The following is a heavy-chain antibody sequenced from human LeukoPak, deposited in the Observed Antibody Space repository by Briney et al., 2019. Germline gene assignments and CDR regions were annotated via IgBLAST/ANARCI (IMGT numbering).Heavy chain of an antibody. Sequence: PSETLSLTCTVSGGSMNIKRYYWAWIRQPPGKGLEWIGSMYYSGNAYYNMSLTSRVSISVHTSKNQFSLNLTSVTPADTALYFCARLRWFGDLPDGRSKSFDYWGQGSLVTVSS. CDR1: GGSMNIKRYY. J-gene: IGHJ4*02. D-gene: IGHD3-10*01. CDR3: ARLRWFGDLPDGRSKSFDY. V-gene: IGHV4-39*01. CDR2: MYYSGNA.